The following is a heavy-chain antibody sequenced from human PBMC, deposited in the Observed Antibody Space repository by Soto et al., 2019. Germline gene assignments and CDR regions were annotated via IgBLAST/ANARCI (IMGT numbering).Heavy chain of an antibody. J-gene: IGHJ4*02. D-gene: IGHD3-3*01. V-gene: IGHV3-30*18. CDR1: GFTFVSYG. CDR2: ISYDGSNK. CDR3: AKDMRSGSFDY. Sequence: GGSLRLSCAASGFTFVSYGMHWVRQAPGKGLEWVAVISYDGSNKYYADSVKGRFTISRDNSKNTLYLQMNSLRAEDTAVYYCAKDMRSGSFDYWGQGTLVTVSS.